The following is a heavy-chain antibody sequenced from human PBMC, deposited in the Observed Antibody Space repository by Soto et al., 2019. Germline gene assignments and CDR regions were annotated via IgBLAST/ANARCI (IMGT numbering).Heavy chain of an antibody. D-gene: IGHD1-1*01. Sequence: AQLVESGGELVQPGGSLRLSCAASGFTFSSHGMSWVRQAPGKGLGWIAGLSRGGGSTYYADSVKGGFTISRDNSKNTLNLIMNSLRVEYTALYYCAKDGQFRTDGFDIWGQGTMVTVSS. CDR2: LSRGGGST. CDR1: GFTFSSHG. V-gene: IGHV3-23*04. J-gene: IGHJ3*02. CDR3: AKDGQFRTDGFDI.